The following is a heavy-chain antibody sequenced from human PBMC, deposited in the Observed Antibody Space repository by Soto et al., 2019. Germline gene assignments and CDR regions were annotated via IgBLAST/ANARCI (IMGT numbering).Heavy chain of an antibody. J-gene: IGHJ4*02. CDR2: ISYDGSNK. Sequence: GGSLRLSCAASGFTFSSYAMHWVRQAPGKGLEWVAVISYDGSNKYYADSVKGRFTISRDNSKNTLYLQMNSLRAEDTAVYYCASPYQPLNDYWGQGTLVTVSS. CDR3: ASPYQPLNDY. CDR1: GFTFSSYA. D-gene: IGHD2-2*01. V-gene: IGHV3-30-3*01.